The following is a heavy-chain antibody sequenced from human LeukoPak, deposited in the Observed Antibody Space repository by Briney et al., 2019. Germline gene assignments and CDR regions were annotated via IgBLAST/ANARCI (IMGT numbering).Heavy chain of an antibody. CDR2: ISYDGSNK. CDR3: ARGEPLPYSSSPKGFDY. J-gene: IGHJ4*02. Sequence: EPGGSLRLSCAASGFTFSSYAMHWVRQAPGKGLEWVAVISYDGSNKYYADSVKGRFTISRDNSKNTLYLQMNSLRAEDTAVYYCARGEPLPYSSSPKGFDYWGQGTLVTVSS. V-gene: IGHV3-30-3*01. CDR1: GFTFSSYA. D-gene: IGHD6-13*01.